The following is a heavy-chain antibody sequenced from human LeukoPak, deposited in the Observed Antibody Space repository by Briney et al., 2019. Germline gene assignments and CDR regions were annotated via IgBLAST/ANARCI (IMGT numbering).Heavy chain of an antibody. CDR1: GGSFSGYY. Sequence: PSETLPLACAVYGGSFSGYYWSWIRQPPGKGLEWIGEINHSGSTNYNPSLKSRVTISVDTSKNQFSLKLSSVTAADTAVYYCARDTGRRDDAFDIWGQGTMVTVSS. J-gene: IGHJ3*02. CDR2: INHSGST. D-gene: IGHD2-8*02. CDR3: ARDTGRRDDAFDI. V-gene: IGHV4-34*01.